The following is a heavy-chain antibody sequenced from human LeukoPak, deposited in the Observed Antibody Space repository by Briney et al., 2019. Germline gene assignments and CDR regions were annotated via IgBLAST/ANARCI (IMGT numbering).Heavy chain of an antibody. CDR3: ARANSGSYYSDFDY. Sequence: GGSLRLSCAASGFTFSSYSMNWVRQAPGKGLEWVSYISSSSSTIYYADSVEGRFTISRDNAKNSLYLQMNSLRAEDTAVYYCARANSGSYYSDFDYWGQGTLVTVSS. CDR1: GFTFSSYS. J-gene: IGHJ4*02. CDR2: ISSSSSTI. D-gene: IGHD1-26*01. V-gene: IGHV3-48*01.